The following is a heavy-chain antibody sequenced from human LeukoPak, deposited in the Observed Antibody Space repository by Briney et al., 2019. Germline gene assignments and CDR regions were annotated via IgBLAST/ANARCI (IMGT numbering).Heavy chain of an antibody. J-gene: IGHJ4*02. Sequence: PSETLSLTCAVYGGSFSGYYWSWIRQPPGKGLEGIGEINHSGSTNYNPSLKSRVTISVDTSKNQFSLKLSSVSAADTAVYYCARGGRMITFGGVLYGYWGQGTLVTVSS. V-gene: IGHV4-34*01. CDR2: INHSGST. CDR1: GGSFSGYY. CDR3: ARGGRMITFGGVLYGY. D-gene: IGHD3-16*01.